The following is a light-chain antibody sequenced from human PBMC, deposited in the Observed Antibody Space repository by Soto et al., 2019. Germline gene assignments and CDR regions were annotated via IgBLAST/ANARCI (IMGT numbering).Light chain of an antibody. CDR2: GAS. Sequence: EIVMTQSPASLSVSPGERATLSCRASQNVNSNLAWYQQKPGQAPRFLIYGASTRATGIPARFSGSGSGTEFTLTISSLQSEDFAVYYCQQYGNWPPETFGPGTKVDIK. CDR3: QQYGNWPPET. V-gene: IGKV3-15*01. CDR1: QNVNSN. J-gene: IGKJ3*01.